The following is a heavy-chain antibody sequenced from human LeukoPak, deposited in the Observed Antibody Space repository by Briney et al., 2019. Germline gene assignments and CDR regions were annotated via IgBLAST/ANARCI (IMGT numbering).Heavy chain of an antibody. J-gene: IGHJ6*02. D-gene: IGHD6-13*01. V-gene: IGHV1-69*13. CDR2: IIPIFGTA. Sequence: SVKVSCKASGGTFSSYAISWVRQAPGQGLEWMGGIIPIFGTANYAQKFQGRVTITADESTSTAYMELSSLRSEGTAVYYCARDSQYSSIWYVWESGYYYGMDVWGQGTTVTVSS. CDR1: GGTFSSYA. CDR3: ARDSQYSSIWYVWESGYYYGMDV.